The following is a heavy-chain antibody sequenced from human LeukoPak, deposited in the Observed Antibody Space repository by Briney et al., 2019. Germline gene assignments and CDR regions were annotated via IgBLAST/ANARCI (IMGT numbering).Heavy chain of an antibody. D-gene: IGHD3-22*01. CDR3: ARHPYYYDGSGYYDF. J-gene: IGHJ4*02. Sequence: SETLSLTCSVSGGSISSYYWSWIRQPAGKGLECIGRMYGSGSANYNPSLKSRVTMSVDTSKNQVSLKLSSVTAADTAVYHCARHPYYYDGSGYYDFWGQGTLVTVSS. V-gene: IGHV4-4*07. CDR2: MYGSGSA. CDR1: GGSISSYY.